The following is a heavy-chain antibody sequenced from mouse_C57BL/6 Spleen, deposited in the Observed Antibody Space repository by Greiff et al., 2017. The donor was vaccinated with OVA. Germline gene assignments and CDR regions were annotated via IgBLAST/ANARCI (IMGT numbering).Heavy chain of an antibody. CDR2: IDPSDSYT. CDR3: ARGGDYDYDLDYFDY. J-gene: IGHJ2*01. D-gene: IGHD2-4*01. CDR1: GYTFTSYW. V-gene: IGHV1-69*01. Sequence: QVQLQQPGAELVMPGASVKLSCKASGYTFTSYWMHWVKQRPGQGLEWIGEIDPSDSYTNYNQKFKGKSTLTVDKSSSTAYMQLSSLTSEDSAVYYCARGGDYDYDLDYFDYWGQGTTLTVSS.